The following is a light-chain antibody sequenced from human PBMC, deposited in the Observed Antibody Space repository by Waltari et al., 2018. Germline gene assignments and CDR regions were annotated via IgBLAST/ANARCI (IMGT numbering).Light chain of an antibody. CDR2: GNN. J-gene: IGLJ2*01. CDR3: QSFDNMLSGGVV. CDR1: TSNIGAGHD. Sequence: QSVLTQPPSVSGTPGQRVTISCSGSTSNIGAGHDVHWYQHLPGTAPKLLIYGNNNRPSGVPARFSGSQAGTSASLAITGLQADDEADYFCQSFDNMLSGGVVFGGGTKLAVL. V-gene: IGLV1-40*01.